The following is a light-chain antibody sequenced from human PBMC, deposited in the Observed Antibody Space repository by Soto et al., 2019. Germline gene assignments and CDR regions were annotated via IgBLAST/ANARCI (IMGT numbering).Light chain of an antibody. Sequence: EMVMTQSPASLSVSPGERATLSCRASQNVSSNLAWYQQKPGQAPRFLIYGASTRATGIPARFSGSGSGTEFTLTISSLQSEDFAVYYCHQYNNWPRTFGQGTKVDI. CDR2: GAS. V-gene: IGKV3-15*01. CDR1: QNVSSN. CDR3: HQYNNWPRT. J-gene: IGKJ1*01.